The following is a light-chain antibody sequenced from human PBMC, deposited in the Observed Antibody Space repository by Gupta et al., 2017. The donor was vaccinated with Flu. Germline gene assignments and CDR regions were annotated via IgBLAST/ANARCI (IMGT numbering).Light chain of an antibody. CDR3: QQRDSIPYT. CDR1: QSITNY. CDR2: AAS. Sequence: DIQMTQSPSSMSASVGDRVTITCRASQSITNYLNWYQQKPGKVPKLLIYAASSLQFEVPSRFSGSGSGTDFTLTINNLQPEDFATYYCQQRDSIPYTFGQGTKLEI. J-gene: IGKJ2*01. V-gene: IGKV1-39*01.